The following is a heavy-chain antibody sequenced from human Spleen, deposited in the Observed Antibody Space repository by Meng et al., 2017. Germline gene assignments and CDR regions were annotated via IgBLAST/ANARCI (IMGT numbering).Heavy chain of an antibody. V-gene: IGHV1-3*01. J-gene: IGHJ5*02. CDR2: INAGNGNT. D-gene: IGHD2-2*01. CDR1: GYTFTTYA. CDR3: ARGGDVPPLGWFDP. Sequence: QVQLLRSVDEVKKPGASVKVSCKASGYTFTTYAMHWVRQAPGQRLEWMGWINAGNGNTKYSQRFQGRVTMTTDTSTSTAYMELRSLRSDDTAVYYCARGGDVPPLGWFDPWGQGTLVTVSS.